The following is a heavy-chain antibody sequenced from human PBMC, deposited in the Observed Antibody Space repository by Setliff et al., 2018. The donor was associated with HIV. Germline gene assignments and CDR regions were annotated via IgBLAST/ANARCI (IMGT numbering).Heavy chain of an antibody. Sequence: PGGSLRLSCAASGFSFSIYWMSWVRQAPGKGLEWVSSISSSSGYIYYADSVKGRFTISRDNPKNTLYLQMNSLRGDDTAMYYCAKDRHGDYFHYYGMDVWGQGTTVTVSS. CDR3: AKDRHGDYFHYYGMDV. CDR2: ISSSSGYI. J-gene: IGHJ6*02. CDR1: GFSFSIYW. V-gene: IGHV3-21*06. D-gene: IGHD4-17*01.